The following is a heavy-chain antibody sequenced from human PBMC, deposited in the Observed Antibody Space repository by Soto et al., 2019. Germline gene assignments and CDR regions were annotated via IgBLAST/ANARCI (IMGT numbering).Heavy chain of an antibody. J-gene: IGHJ6*02. D-gene: IGHD4-17*01. CDR2: IKSKTDGGAT. V-gene: IGHV3-15*07. CDR3: TTVSGDIHYYYYYGMDV. Sequence: WGSLRVSWVAAGCPFRYAWMNRDPQDPGKGLEWVGRIKSKTDGGATDYAAPVKGRFTISRDDSKNTLYLQMNSLKTEDTAVYFCTTVSGDIHYYYYYGMDVWGQGTMVTVSS. CDR1: GCPFRYAW.